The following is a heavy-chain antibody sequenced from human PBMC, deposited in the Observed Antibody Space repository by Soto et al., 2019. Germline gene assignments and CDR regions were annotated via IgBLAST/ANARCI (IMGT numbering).Heavy chain of an antibody. V-gene: IGHV3-30*02. CDR3: TIVRVADLTSNFDY. D-gene: IGHD3-10*02. Sequence: PGGSLRLSCVGSGFIFSNNGMHWVRQTPGKGLEWVAFMSYDGSDTFYADSVKGRFTISRDNSKNTLFLHMSNLRAEDTAMYYCTIVRVADLTSNFDYWGQGTLVTVSS. J-gene: IGHJ4*02. CDR2: MSYDGSDT. CDR1: GFIFSNNG.